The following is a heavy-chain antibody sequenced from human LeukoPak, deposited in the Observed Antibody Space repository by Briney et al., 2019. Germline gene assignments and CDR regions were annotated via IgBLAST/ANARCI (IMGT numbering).Heavy chain of an antibody. J-gene: IGHJ3*02. V-gene: IGHV3-20*04. CDR2: INWNGGST. Sequence: SGGSLRLSCAASGFTFDDYGMSWVRQAPGKGLEWVSGINWNGGSTGYADSVKGRFTISRDNAKNSLYLQMNSLRAEDTALYYCARSDSSGYDDAFDIWGQGTMVTVSS. D-gene: IGHD3-22*01. CDR1: GFTFDDYG. CDR3: ARSDSSGYDDAFDI.